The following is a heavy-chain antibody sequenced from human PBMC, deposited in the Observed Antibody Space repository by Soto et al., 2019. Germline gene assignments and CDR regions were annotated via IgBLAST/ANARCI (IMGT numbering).Heavy chain of an antibody. CDR3: ARVLVYDILTGYYMPYYYGMDV. Sequence: QVQLVESGGGVVQPGRSLRLSCAASGFTFSSYAMHWVRQAPGKGLEWVAVISYDGSNKYYADSVKGRFTISRDNSKNTLYLQMNSLRAEDTAVYYCARVLVYDILTGYYMPYYYGMDVWGQGTTVTVSS. CDR1: GFTFSSYA. J-gene: IGHJ6*02. V-gene: IGHV3-30-3*01. CDR2: ISYDGSNK. D-gene: IGHD3-9*01.